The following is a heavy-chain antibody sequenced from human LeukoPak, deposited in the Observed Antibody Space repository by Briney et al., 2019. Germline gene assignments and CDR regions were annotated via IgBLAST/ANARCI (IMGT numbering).Heavy chain of an antibody. CDR1: GYTFTSYG. CDR3: ARDRYYDSSGYSGY. CDR2: ISAYNGNT. V-gene: IGHV1-18*01. J-gene: IGHJ4*02. Sequence: VSVKVSCKASGYTFTSYGISWVRQAPGQGREWMGWISAYNGNTNYAQKLQGRVTMTTDTSTSTAYMELRSLRSDDTAVYYCARDRYYDSSGYSGYWGQGTLVTVSS. D-gene: IGHD3-22*01.